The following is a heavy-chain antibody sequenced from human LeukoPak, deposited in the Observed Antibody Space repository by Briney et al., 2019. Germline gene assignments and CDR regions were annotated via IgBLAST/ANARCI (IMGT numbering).Heavy chain of an antibody. V-gene: IGHV3-48*02. CDR1: GFTFSSYS. D-gene: IGHD3-10*01. CDR3: ARDRAYAFDN. J-gene: IGHJ3*02. Sequence: GGSLRLSCAASGFTFSSYSMNWVRQAPGKGLEWVSYINIISSEIYYGDSVKGRFTISTDNAKNPVYLRMNSLRDEDTAVYYCARDRAYAFDNWGQGTMVTVSS. CDR2: INIISSEI.